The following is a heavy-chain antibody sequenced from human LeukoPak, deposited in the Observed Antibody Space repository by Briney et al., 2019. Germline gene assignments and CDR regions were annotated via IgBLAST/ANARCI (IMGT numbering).Heavy chain of an antibody. Sequence: GGSLRLSRAASGFTFSSYWMHWVRQAPGKGLVWVSRINSDGSSTSYADSVKGRFTISRDNAKNTLYLQMNSLRAEDTAVYYCARLPESASPFDYWGQGTLVTVSS. V-gene: IGHV3-74*01. CDR3: ARLPESASPFDY. CDR1: GFTFSSYW. CDR2: INSDGSST. D-gene: IGHD2/OR15-2a*01. J-gene: IGHJ4*02.